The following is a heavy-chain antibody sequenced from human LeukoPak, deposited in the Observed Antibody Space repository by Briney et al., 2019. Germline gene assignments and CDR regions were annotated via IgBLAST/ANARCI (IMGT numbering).Heavy chain of an antibody. V-gene: IGHV4-30-4*01. CDR3: ARIIRVVVIVTRATHFDY. CDR1: GGSISSGDYY. CDR2: IYYSGST. D-gene: IGHD3-22*01. Sequence: PSGTLSLTCTVSGGSISSGDYYWSWIRQPPGKGLEWSGYIYYSGSTSYNPSLKSRVTISVDTSKNQFSLKLNSVTAADTAVYYCARIIRVVVIVTRATHFDYWGQGTLVTVSS. J-gene: IGHJ4*02.